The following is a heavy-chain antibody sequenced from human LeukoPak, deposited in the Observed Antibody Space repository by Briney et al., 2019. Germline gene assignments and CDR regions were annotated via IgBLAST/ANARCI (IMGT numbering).Heavy chain of an antibody. CDR3: TTGRESAYSSGWYAFDI. D-gene: IGHD6-19*01. J-gene: IGHJ3*02. V-gene: IGHV3-15*01. CDR2: IKSKTDGGTT. Sequence: PGGSLRLSCAASGFTFSNSWMSWVRQAPGKGLEWVGRIKSKTDGGTTDYAAPVKGRFTNSRDDSKNTLYLQMNSLKTEDTAVYYCTTGRESAYSSGWYAFDIWGQGTMVTVSS. CDR1: GFTFSNSW.